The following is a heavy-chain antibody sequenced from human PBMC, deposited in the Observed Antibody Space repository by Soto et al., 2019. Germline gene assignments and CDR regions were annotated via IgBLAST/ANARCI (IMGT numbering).Heavy chain of an antibody. CDR2: ISYHGHNK. V-gene: IGHV3-30*04. CDR3: ATDPRVATPEENCFDH. D-gene: IGHD5-12*01. Sequence: QVQLVESGGGVVQPGRSLRLSCAASGFTFSTYAMHWLRQAPGKGLEWVAVISYHGHNKYYTDSVKGRFTISRDNCEITLFLQMNSLSPEDTDIYYCATDPRVATPEENCFDHLGQGTLVTGSS. J-gene: IGHJ4*02. CDR1: GFTFSTYA.